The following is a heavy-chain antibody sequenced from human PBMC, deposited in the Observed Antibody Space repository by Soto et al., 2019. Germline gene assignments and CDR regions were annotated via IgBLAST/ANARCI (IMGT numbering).Heavy chain of an antibody. Sequence: ASVNVSCKASGDTFTRFWIHWVRQAPGKGPEWIGIINPRNGNTNYAQKFQGRLTMTSDMSTTTVYMELRSLRFDDTAVYFCVIDKVPGGNTGASEIWG. CDR2: INPRNGNT. CDR1: GDTFTRFW. J-gene: IGHJ3*02. V-gene: IGHV1-46*01. D-gene: IGHD3-10*01. CDR3: VIDKVPGGNTGASEI.